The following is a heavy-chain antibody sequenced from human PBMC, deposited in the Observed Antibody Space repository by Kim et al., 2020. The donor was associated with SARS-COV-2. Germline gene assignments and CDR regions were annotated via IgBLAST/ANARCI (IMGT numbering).Heavy chain of an antibody. CDR3: ARFMYSSSSYFDY. J-gene: IGHJ4*02. Sequence: YNPALKSRVTISEDTSKNQFSLKLSSVTAADTSVYYCARFMYSSSSYFDYWGQGTLVTVSS. V-gene: IGHV4-31*02. D-gene: IGHD6-6*01.